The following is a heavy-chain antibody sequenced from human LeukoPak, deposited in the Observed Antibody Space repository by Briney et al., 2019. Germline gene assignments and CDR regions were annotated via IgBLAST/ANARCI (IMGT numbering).Heavy chain of an antibody. V-gene: IGHV1-2*02. CDR1: GYTFSGYY. D-gene: IGHD1-26*01. Sequence: ASVKVSCKASGYTFSGYYMHWVRQAPGQGLESMGWINSNSGARNYAPKFQGRVTFSRDNSISTAYMELSSPRSDDTAIYYCARGRGGATTGFDHWGQGTLVTVS. CDR3: ARGRGGATTGFDH. J-gene: IGHJ4*02. CDR2: INSNSGAR.